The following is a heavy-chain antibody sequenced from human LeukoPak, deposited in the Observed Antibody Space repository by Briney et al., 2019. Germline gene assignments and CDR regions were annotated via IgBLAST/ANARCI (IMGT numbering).Heavy chain of an antibody. CDR3: ARDRNPGYWFDP. J-gene: IGHJ5*02. CDR1: GFTFSSYA. D-gene: IGHD3-9*01. CDR2: ISGSGGST. Sequence: PGGSLRLSCAASGFTFSSYAMSWVRQAPGKGLEWVSAISGSGGSTSYAQKFQGRVTMTRDMSTSTVYMELSSLRSEDTAVYYCARDRNPGYWFDPWGQGTLVTVSS. V-gene: IGHV3-23*01.